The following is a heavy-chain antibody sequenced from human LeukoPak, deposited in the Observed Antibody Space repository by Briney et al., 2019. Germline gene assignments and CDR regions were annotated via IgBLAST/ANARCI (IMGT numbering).Heavy chain of an antibody. CDR1: GGTFSSYA. CDR3: ARVRSYYYYYYGMDV. V-gene: IGHV1-69*04. CDR2: IIPILGIA. Sequence: PVKVSCKASGGTFSSYAISWVRQAPGQGLEWMGRIIPILGIANYAQKFQGRVTITADKSTSTAYMELSSLRSEDTAVYYCARVRSYYYYYYGMDVWGQGTTVTVSS. J-gene: IGHJ6*02.